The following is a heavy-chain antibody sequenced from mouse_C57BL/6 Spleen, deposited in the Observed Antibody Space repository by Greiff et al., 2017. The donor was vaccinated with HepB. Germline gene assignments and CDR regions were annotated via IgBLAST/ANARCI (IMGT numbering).Heavy chain of an antibody. CDR2: IDPENGDT. J-gene: IGHJ3*01. CDR1: GFNIKDDY. V-gene: IGHV14-4*01. CDR3: TTAIGY. Sequence: VHVKQSGAELVRPGASVKLSCTASGFNIKDDYMHWVKQRPEQGLEWIGWIDPENGDTEYASKFQGKATITADTSSNTAYLQLSSLTSEDTAVYYCTTAIGYWGQGTLVTVSA.